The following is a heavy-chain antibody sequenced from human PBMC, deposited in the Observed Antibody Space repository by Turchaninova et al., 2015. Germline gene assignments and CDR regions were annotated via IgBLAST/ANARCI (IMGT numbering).Heavy chain of an antibody. V-gene: IGHV4-38-2*01. J-gene: IGHJ4*02. D-gene: IGHD6-13*01. CDR1: GYSLSSGYS. Sequence: QVQLQESCPGLVKPSAPLSLTCAVPGYSLSSGYSWGGIRQPPGKGLEGIGSIYHSGSTYYNPSLKSRVTISVDTSKNQFALKLSSVTAADTAVYYCARQGYSSSWYRDYFDYWGQGTLVTVSS. CDR3: ARQGYSSSWYRDYFDY. CDR2: IYHSGST.